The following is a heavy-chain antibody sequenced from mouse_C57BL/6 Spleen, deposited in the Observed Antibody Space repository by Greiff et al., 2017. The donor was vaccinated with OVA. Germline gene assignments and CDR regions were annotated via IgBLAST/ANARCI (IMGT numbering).Heavy chain of an antibody. V-gene: IGHV1-42*01. CDR3: ARGTTVVPYFDY. Sequence: VHVKQSGPELVKPGASVKISCKASGYSFTGYYMNWVKQSPEKSLEWIGEINPSTGGTTYNQKFKAKATLTVDKSSSTAYMQLKSLTSEDSAVYYCARGTTVVPYFDYWGQGTTLTVSS. D-gene: IGHD1-1*01. CDR1: GYSFTGYY. CDR2: INPSTGGT. J-gene: IGHJ2*01.